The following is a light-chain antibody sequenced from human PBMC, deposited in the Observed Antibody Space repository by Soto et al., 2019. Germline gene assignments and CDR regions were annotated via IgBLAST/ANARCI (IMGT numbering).Light chain of an antibody. Sequence: DIQMTQSPSTLSASVGDRVTITCRASQSTSSWLAWYQQKPGKPPKLLIYKASTLESGVPSRFSGSGSGTEFTLTISSLQPDDFATYYCQQYYTSSPWMFGQGTKVDIK. CDR3: QQYYTSSPWM. V-gene: IGKV1-5*03. CDR1: QSTSSW. J-gene: IGKJ1*01. CDR2: KAS.